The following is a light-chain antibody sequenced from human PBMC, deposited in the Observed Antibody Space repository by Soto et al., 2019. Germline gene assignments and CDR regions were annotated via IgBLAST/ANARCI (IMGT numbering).Light chain of an antibody. CDR3: MQALQTPST. CDR1: QSLLHSNGYKY. J-gene: IGKJ2*01. V-gene: IGKV2-28*01. Sequence: DIVMTQSPLSLPVTPGEPASISCRSSQSLLHSNGYKYLDWYLQKPGQSPQLLIYLGSDRASGVPERYRGSGSGTYFTLKISRVEAEDVGVYYCMQALQTPSTFGQGTKLEIK. CDR2: LGS.